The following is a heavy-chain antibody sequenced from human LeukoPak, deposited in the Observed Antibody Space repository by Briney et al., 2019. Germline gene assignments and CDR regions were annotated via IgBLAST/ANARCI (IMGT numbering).Heavy chain of an antibody. V-gene: IGHV3-48*01. J-gene: IGHJ3*02. Sequence: GGSLRLSCAASGFIFSSYSMNWVRQAPGKGLEWVSYITSTSSTIYYADSVKGRFTISRDNSKNTLYLQMNSLRAEDTAVYYCAKDAYSGYASGAFDIWGQGTMVTVSS. CDR3: AKDAYSGYASGAFDI. CDR1: GFIFSSYS. CDR2: ITSTSSTI. D-gene: IGHD5-12*01.